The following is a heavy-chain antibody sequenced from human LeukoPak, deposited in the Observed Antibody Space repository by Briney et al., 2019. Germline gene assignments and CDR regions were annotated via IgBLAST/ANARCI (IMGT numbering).Heavy chain of an antibody. CDR2: IYTSGST. D-gene: IGHD2-2*03. J-gene: IGHJ6*03. CDR1: GGSISSGSYY. Sequence: SETLSLTCTVSGGSISSGSYYWSWIRQPAGKGLEWIGRIYTSGSTNYNPSLKSRVTISVDTSKNQFSLKLSSVTAADTAVYYCARLTHPGYCSSTSCYYYYYYMDVWGKGTTVTVSS. V-gene: IGHV4-61*02. CDR3: ARLTHPGYCSSTSCYYYYYYMDV.